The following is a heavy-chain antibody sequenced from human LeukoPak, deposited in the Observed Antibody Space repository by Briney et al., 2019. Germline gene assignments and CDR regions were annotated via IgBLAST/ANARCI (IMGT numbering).Heavy chain of an antibody. CDR3: ASSGYYDGDLDY. V-gene: IGHV4-39*01. Sequence: SETLSPTCAVSGGSVSLTSYYWVWIRQPPGKGLEWIGSIYHTGDTYYHPSLKSRVTVSVETYKNQFSLRLSSVTAADTAVYYCASSGYYDGDLDYWGQGTLVTLSS. D-gene: IGHD3-22*01. CDR2: IYHTGDT. CDR1: GGSVSLTSYY. J-gene: IGHJ4*02.